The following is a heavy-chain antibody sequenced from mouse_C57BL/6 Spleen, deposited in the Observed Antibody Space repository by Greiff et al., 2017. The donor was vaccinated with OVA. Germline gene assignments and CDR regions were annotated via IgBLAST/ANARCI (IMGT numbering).Heavy chain of an antibody. CDR2: IWSDGST. CDR3: ARHNYYGSSYGWYFDV. D-gene: IGHD1-1*01. Sequence: VKLMESGPGLVAPSQSLSITCTVSGFSLTSYGVHWVRQPPGKGLEWLVVIWSDGSTTYNSALKSRLSISKDNSKSQVFLKMNSLQTDDTAMYYCARHNYYGSSYGWYFDVWGTGTTVTVSS. V-gene: IGHV2-6-1*01. J-gene: IGHJ1*03. CDR1: GFSLTSYG.